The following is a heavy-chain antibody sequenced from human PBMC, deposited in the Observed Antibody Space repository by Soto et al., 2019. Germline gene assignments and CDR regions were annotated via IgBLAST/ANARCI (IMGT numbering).Heavy chain of an antibody. V-gene: IGHV1-2*02. D-gene: IGHD1-26*01. J-gene: IGHJ4*02. Sequence: TSVKVSCKASGYTFTGHYIHWVRQAPEQGPEWMGEIGPESGATRYAQKFQGRVTMTRDTSITTVYMELKDLSPDDTAVYYCGRGRSGQIVVFYWGQGTPVTVSS. CDR3: GRGRSGQIVVFY. CDR2: IGPESGAT. CDR1: GYTFTGHY.